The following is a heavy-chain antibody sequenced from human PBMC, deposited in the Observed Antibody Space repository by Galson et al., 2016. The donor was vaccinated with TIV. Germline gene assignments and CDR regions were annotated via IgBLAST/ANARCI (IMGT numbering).Heavy chain of an antibody. D-gene: IGHD5-12*01. CDR3: AAWRPGGWLDP. V-gene: IGHV5-51*03. Sequence: QSGAEVKKPGESLNISCKGSDSWVAWVRQKPGRGPEYMGVIYPRDSDTRYSPSFEGRVTISVDKSFTTAYLQWTSLKASDSAIYFCAAWRPGGWLDPWGQGTQVIVSS. J-gene: IGHJ5*02. CDR2: IYPRDSDT. CDR1: DSW.